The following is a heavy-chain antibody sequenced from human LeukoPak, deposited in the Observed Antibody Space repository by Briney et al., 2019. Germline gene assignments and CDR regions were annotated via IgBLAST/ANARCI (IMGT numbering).Heavy chain of an antibody. J-gene: IGHJ4*02. CDR2: ISSSSSYI. CDR3: AAVDSSGNYYFDY. V-gene: IGHV3-21*01. D-gene: IGHD3-22*01. CDR1: GFTFRSLT. Sequence: PGGPLNLSFPPSGFTFRSLTRNGVGKPPGKGRNGSSSISSSSSYIYYADSVKGRFTISRDNAKNSLYLQMNSLRAEDTAVYYCAAVDSSGNYYFDYWGQGTLVTVSS.